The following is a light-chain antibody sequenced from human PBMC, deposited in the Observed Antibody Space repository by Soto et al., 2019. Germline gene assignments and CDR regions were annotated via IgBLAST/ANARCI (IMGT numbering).Light chain of an antibody. CDR2: GAS. J-gene: IGKJ1*01. CDR1: QSISSN. Sequence: EIVMTQSPATLSVSPGERGTLSCRASQSISSNLAWYQQKPGQAPRLLIYGASTRATGIPARFSGSGSGTEFTLTISSLQSEDFAVYYCQQYHNWPPWTFGQGTKVDI. CDR3: QQYHNWPPWT. V-gene: IGKV3-15*01.